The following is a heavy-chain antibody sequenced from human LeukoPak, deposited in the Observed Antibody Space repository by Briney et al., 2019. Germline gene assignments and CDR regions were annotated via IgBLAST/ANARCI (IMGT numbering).Heavy chain of an antibody. Sequence: GGSLRLPCTGSGFTFGDYAINWVRQAPGKGLEWVGFIRSKNCGGTTEYPASVKGRFTISRDDSQSIAYLQMNSLKTEDKVMYYCTRVIVGTKDYWGQGTLVTVSS. CDR3: TRVIVGTKDY. D-gene: IGHD5-12*01. V-gene: IGHV3-49*04. CDR1: GFTFGDYA. J-gene: IGHJ4*02. CDR2: IRSKNCGGTT.